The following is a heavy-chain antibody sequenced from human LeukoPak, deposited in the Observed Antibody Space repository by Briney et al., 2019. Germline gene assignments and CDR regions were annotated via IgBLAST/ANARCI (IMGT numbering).Heavy chain of an antibody. CDR1: GGSISSYY. CDR3: ARTNCSGGSCSYYFDY. J-gene: IGHJ4*02. D-gene: IGHD2-15*01. V-gene: IGHV4-59*12. CDR2: IYYSGST. Sequence: PSETLSLTCTVSGGSISSYYWSWIRQPPGKGLEWIGYIYYSGSTYYNPSLKSRVTISVDRSKNQFSLKLSSVTAADTAVYYCARTNCSGGSCSYYFDYWGQGTLVTVSS.